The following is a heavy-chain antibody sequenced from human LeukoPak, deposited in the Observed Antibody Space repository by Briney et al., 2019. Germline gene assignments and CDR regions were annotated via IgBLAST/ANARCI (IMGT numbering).Heavy chain of an antibody. V-gene: IGHV3-48*03. Sequence: PGGSLRLSCAASGFTFSTYEMNWVRQAPGKGLEWVSYVSSSGSSIYCADSVKGRFTISRDNAKNSLYLQMNSLRAEDTAVYYCARDRVNWNDGFDPWGQGTLVTVSS. D-gene: IGHD1-20*01. CDR3: ARDRVNWNDGFDP. J-gene: IGHJ5*02. CDR2: VSSSGSSI. CDR1: GFTFSTYE.